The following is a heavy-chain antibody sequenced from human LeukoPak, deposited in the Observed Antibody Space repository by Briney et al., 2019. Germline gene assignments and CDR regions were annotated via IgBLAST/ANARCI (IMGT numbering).Heavy chain of an antibody. Sequence: GGSLRLSCAASGFTFSTYAMYWVRQAPGKGPGWVSVINGSGGRTYYANSVKGRFTISRDNSQDRLYLQMNTLRAEDTAVYYCAKGEHLYSSGWYPGPFDGMDVWGQGTTVTVSS. CDR2: INGSGGRT. V-gene: IGHV3-23*01. CDR1: GFTFSTYA. D-gene: IGHD6-19*01. J-gene: IGHJ6*02. CDR3: AKGEHLYSSGWYPGPFDGMDV.